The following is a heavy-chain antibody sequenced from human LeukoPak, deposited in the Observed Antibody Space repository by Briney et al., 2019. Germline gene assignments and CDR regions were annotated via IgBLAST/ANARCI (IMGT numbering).Heavy chain of an antibody. CDR3: ARGRTDYYYYYYMDV. CDR1: GYTFASYD. CDR2: MNPNSGNT. Sequence: ASVKVSCKASGYTFASYDINWVRQATGQGLEWMGWMNPNSGNTGYAQKFQGRVTITRNTSISTAYMELSSLRSEDTAVYHCARGRTDYYYYYYMDVWGKGTTVTVSS. J-gene: IGHJ6*03. V-gene: IGHV1-8*03.